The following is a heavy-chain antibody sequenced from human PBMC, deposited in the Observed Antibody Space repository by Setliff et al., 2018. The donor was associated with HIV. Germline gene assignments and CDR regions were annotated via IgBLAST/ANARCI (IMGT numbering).Heavy chain of an antibody. CDR3: IRRRRAPGTEDLEAV. CDR2: IYPGDSVT. D-gene: IGHD1-26*01. J-gene: IGHJ4*02. Sequence: GESLKISCRASGYTFTNYWIGWVRQMPGKGLEWIGVIYPGDSVTRYGPSFQGRVFISADRSITTAYLEWSSLKPSDTAMYYCIRRRRAPGTEDLEAVWGQGTLVTVSS. CDR1: GYTFTNYW. V-gene: IGHV5-51*01.